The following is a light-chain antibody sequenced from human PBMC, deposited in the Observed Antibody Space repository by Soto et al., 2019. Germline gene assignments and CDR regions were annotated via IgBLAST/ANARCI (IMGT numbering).Light chain of an antibody. V-gene: IGLV2-23*01. CDR2: EGS. CDR3: CSYAPTSTFV. Sequence: QSVLTQPASVSGSPGQSITISCTRTSSDVGNYNLVSWYQQHPGKAPKLIIYEGSKRPSGVSNRFSGSKSGNTASLTVSGLQAEDEADYYCCSYAPTSTFVFGTGTKVTVL. J-gene: IGLJ1*01. CDR1: SSDVGNYNL.